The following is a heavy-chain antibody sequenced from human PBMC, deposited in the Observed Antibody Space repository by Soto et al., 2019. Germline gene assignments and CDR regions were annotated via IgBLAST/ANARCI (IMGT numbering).Heavy chain of an antibody. Sequence: QVQLVQSGAEVKKPGDSVKVSCKASGYTFITYGVSWVRQAPGQGLDWLGWVSTYNGNTRYAERLQGRVTMTTDTTTNTAYMELRNLRSDDTAVYYCARGPTDYYDNSANYFLDYWGQGTLVTVSS. J-gene: IGHJ4*02. V-gene: IGHV1-18*01. CDR2: VSTYNGNT. CDR1: GYTFITYG. D-gene: IGHD3-22*01. CDR3: ARGPTDYYDNSANYFLDY.